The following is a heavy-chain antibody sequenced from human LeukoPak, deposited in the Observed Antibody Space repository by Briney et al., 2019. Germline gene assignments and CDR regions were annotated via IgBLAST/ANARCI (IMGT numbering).Heavy chain of an antibody. Sequence: PSETLSLTCTVSGGSISSYYWSWIRQPAGKGLEWLGRIYTSGSTNYNPSLKSRVTMSVDTSKNQFSLKLSSVTAADTAVYYCARDGGWGNRVVPAASVPRTFDYWGQGTLVTVSS. V-gene: IGHV4-4*07. CDR3: ARDGGWGNRVVPAASVPRTFDY. D-gene: IGHD2-2*01. J-gene: IGHJ4*02. CDR2: IYTSGST. CDR1: GGSISSYY.